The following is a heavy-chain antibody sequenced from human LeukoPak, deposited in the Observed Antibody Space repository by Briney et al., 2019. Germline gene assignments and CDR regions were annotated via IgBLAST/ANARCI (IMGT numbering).Heavy chain of an antibody. J-gene: IGHJ1*01. CDR1: GFTFSNYG. CDR3: ATTASRGPQSAEYFQY. V-gene: IGHV3-33*01. CDR2: IWYDGSNK. Sequence: GRSLRLSCAASGFTFSNYGMHWVRQAPGKGLEWVAVIWYDGSNKYCSDSVKGRFTISRDNSKNTLYLQMNSLRVEDTAVYYCATTASRGPQSAEYFQYWGQGTPVTLSS.